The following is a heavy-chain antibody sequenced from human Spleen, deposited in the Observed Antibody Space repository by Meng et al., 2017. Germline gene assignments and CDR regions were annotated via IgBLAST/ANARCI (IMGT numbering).Heavy chain of an antibody. Sequence: QVQLQESGPGLVKPSGTLSLTCGVSGGSISSNKWWSWVRQPPGKGLEWIGESHHSGSTNYNPSLKSRVSMSIDKSKNQFSLKLTSVTAADTAVYHCLRGSGGSVWGQGTLVTVSS. J-gene: IGHJ1*01. CDR2: SHHSGST. V-gene: IGHV4-4*02. CDR1: GGSISSNKW. D-gene: IGHD3-10*01. CDR3: LRGSGGSV.